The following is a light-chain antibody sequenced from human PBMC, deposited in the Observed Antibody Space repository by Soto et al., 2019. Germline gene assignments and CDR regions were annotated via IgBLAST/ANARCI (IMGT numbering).Light chain of an antibody. CDR3: QHYNSYAEA. V-gene: IGKV1-5*01. J-gene: IGKJ1*01. CDR2: DAS. CDR1: ESISSW. Sequence: DIQLHQSPSTQSASVVDTVTITCRASESISSWLAWYQEKPGKAPNLLIYDASSLESGVPSRFSGSGSGTEFTLTISSLQPDDFATYYCQHYNSYAEAFGQGTKVDIK.